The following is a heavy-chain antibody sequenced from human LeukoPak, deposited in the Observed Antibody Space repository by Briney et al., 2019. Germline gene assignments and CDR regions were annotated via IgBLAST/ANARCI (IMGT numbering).Heavy chain of an antibody. V-gene: IGHV4-39*07. D-gene: IGHD3-9*01. CDR1: GGSISRSSHY. CDR3: GKTDIYFNPIDY. Sequence: SETLSLTCTVSGGSISRSSHYWGWIRQPPGKGLEWIGSIYYSGGTYCNPSLKSRVTISIDTSNNQFSLKVSSVTAADTAIYYCGKTDIYFNPIDYWGPGSLVTVSS. J-gene: IGHJ4*02. CDR2: IYYSGGT.